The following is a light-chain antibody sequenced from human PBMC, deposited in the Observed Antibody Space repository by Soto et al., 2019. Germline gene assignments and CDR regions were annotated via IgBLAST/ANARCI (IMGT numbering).Light chain of an antibody. V-gene: IGKV3-20*01. CDR2: GAS. CDR3: QQYGSSPWT. Sequence: EIVLTQSPGTLSLSPGERATLSCRASQSVSSSYLAWYQQKPGQAPRLLIYGASSRATGIPDRFSGSGSGTEFTFTISRLEAEDFAVYYCQQYGSSPWTFGQGTKVEIK. CDR1: QSVSSSY. J-gene: IGKJ1*01.